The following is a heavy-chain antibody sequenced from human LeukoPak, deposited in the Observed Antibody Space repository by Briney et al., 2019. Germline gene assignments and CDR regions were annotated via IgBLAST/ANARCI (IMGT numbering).Heavy chain of an antibody. Sequence: ASVKVSCKASGYTFTSYYMHWVRQAPGQGLEWMGIINPSGGSTTYAQKFQGRVAMTRNTSTSRVYMEVSSLRSEDTAVYYCARTYSSSDEFDYWGQGTLVTVSS. V-gene: IGHV1-46*01. J-gene: IGHJ4*02. CDR1: GYTFTSYY. CDR2: INPSGGST. D-gene: IGHD6-13*01. CDR3: ARTYSSSDEFDY.